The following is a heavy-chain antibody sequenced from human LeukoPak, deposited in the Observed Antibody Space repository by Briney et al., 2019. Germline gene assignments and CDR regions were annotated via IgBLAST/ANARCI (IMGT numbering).Heavy chain of an antibody. CDR2: ISAYNGNT. J-gene: IGHJ6*03. D-gene: IGHD3-10*01. Sequence: ASVKVSCKASGGTFSSYAISWVRQAPGQGLEWMGWISAYNGNTNYAQKLQGRVTMTTDTSTSTAYMELRSLRSDDTAVYYCARDQGGSGSYYTYYYYMDVWGKGTTVTISS. V-gene: IGHV1-18*01. CDR3: ARDQGGSGSYYTYYYYMDV. CDR1: GGTFSSYA.